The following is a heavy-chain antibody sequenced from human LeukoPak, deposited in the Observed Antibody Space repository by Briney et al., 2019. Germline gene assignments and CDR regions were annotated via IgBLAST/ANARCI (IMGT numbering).Heavy chain of an antibody. CDR1: GGTLSSYG. J-gene: IGHJ5*02. Sequence: GASVKVSFKASGGTLSSYGISWVRQAPGQGLEWMGGIIPVFGTANYAQKFQGRVTITADEATNTAYMELTSLISEDTAVYYCASDRAVALQNWFDPWGQGTLVTVSS. D-gene: IGHD6-19*01. CDR3: ASDRAVALQNWFDP. CDR2: IIPVFGTA. V-gene: IGHV1-69*13.